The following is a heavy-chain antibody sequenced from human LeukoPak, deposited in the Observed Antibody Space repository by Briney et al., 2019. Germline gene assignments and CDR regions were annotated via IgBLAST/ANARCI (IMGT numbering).Heavy chain of an antibody. CDR2: ISSSSSHI. J-gene: IGHJ6*03. V-gene: IGHV3-21*01. CDR1: GFTFSNYS. D-gene: IGHD1-14*01. Sequence: GGSLRLSCAASGFTFSNYSVNWVRQAPGKGREWVSSISSSSSHIYYADSVKGRFTISRDNAKNSLYLEMNSLRAEDTAVYYCARDPEGPYYYYYYMDVWGKGTTVTVSS. CDR3: ARDPEGPYYYYYYMDV.